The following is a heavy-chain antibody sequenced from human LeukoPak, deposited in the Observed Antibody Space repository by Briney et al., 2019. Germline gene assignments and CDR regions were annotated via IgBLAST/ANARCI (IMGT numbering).Heavy chain of an antibody. J-gene: IGHJ6*03. D-gene: IGHD6-6*01. CDR1: GGTFSSYA. CDR3: ASPYSSSSEVDYYYYYMDV. V-gene: IGHV1-69*13. Sequence: ASVKVSCKASGGTFSSYAISWVRQAPGQGLEWMGGIIPIFGTANYAQKFQGRVTITADESTSTAYMELSSLRSEDTAVYYCASPYSSSSEVDYYYYYMDVWRKGTTVTVSS. CDR2: IIPIFGTA.